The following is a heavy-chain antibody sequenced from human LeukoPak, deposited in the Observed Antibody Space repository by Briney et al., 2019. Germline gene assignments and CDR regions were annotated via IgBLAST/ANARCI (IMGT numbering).Heavy chain of an antibody. CDR1: GFPFSNYW. V-gene: IGHV3-74*03. Sequence: GGPLRLSCAAPGFPFSNYWGNWVRQAPGKGLVWVSRINRDGSTTKYADSVKGRFTVSRDNAKNTLNLQMNSLRAEDTAVYYCARDKKSGESSEIDYWGQGTLVTVSS. D-gene: IGHD3-10*01. J-gene: IGHJ4*02. CDR3: ARDKKSGESSEIDY. CDR2: INRDGSTT.